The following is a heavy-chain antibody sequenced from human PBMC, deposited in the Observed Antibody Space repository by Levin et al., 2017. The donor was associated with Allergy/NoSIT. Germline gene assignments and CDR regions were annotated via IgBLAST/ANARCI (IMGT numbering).Heavy chain of an antibody. D-gene: IGHD3-10*01. Sequence: LSLTCAASGFTFDDYAMHWVRQAPGKGLEWVSGISWNSGSIDYADSLKGRFTLSSDNAKNSLYFQMNSLRTEDTALYYCARDNIGLTDAFDIWGQGTMVIVSS. V-gene: IGHV3-9*01. CDR1: GFTFDDYA. J-gene: IGHJ3*02. CDR2: ISWNSGSI. CDR3: ARDNIGLTDAFDI.